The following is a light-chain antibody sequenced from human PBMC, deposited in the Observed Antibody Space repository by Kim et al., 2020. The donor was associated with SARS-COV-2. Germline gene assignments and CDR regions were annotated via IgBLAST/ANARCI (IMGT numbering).Light chain of an antibody. Sequence: ASVGDRVNTTCRASQSISSYLNWYQQKPGKAPKLLIYAASSLQSGVPSRFSGSGSGTDFTLTISSLQPEDFATYYCQQSYNPPITFGGGTKVDIK. CDR1: QSISSY. V-gene: IGKV1-39*01. CDR2: AAS. J-gene: IGKJ4*01. CDR3: QQSYNPPIT.